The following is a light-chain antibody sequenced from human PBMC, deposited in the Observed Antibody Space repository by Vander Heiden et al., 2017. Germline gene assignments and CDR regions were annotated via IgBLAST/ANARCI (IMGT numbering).Light chain of an antibody. CDR2: GAS. V-gene: IGKV3-15*01. Sequence: EIVMTQSPATLSVSPGERATLSCRASQSVSSNLAWYQQKPVQAPRLLIYGASTRATGIPARFSGSGSGTEFTLTISSLQSEDFAVYYCQQDNNWPPLTFGGGTKVEIK. CDR1: QSVSSN. CDR3: QQDNNWPPLT. J-gene: IGKJ4*01.